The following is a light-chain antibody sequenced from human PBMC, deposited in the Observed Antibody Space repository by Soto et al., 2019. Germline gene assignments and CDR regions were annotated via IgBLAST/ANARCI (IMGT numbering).Light chain of an antibody. CDR3: QLYGSLVRWT. CDR2: ASS. V-gene: IGKV3-20*01. CDR1: QSVTSSY. J-gene: IGKJ1*01. Sequence: VLTQSPGTVSLPPGEGVTLSRRASQSVTSSYLAGYQQKPGQAPRLLIYASSSSATDIPDRFSGSGSDTDLPLSIGRLESEDFAVYYCQLYGSLVRWTFGEGTKVEIK.